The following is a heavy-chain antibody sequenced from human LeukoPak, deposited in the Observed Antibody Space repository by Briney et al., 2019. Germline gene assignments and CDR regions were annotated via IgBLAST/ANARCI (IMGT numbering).Heavy chain of an antibody. Sequence: PSQTLSLTCTVSGGSISSDDYYWSWIRPPPGKGLEWIGYIYYSGSTHYNLSLKSRVTISVDTSKTLSSLKLSSVTAADTAVYYCARDYRGVPGAFDIWGQGTMVTVSS. CDR2: IYYSGST. D-gene: IGHD3-10*01. CDR3: ARDYRGVPGAFDI. J-gene: IGHJ3*02. V-gene: IGHV4-30-4*08. CDR1: GGSISSDDYY.